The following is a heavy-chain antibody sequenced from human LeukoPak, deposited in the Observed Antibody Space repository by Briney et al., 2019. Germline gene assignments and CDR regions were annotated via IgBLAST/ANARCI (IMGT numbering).Heavy chain of an antibody. V-gene: IGHV1-18*01. J-gene: IGHJ4*02. D-gene: IGHD2-15*01. CDR2: NSAYNGNT. CDR3: ARGPYCAGGTCYSRYFDY. CDR1: GYTFTSYG. Sequence: ASVKVSCKASGYTFTSYGISWVRQAPGQGLEWMGWNSAYNGNTNYVQKLQGRVTMTTDTSTSTACMELRSLRSDDTAVYYCARGPYCAGGTCYSRYFDYWGQGTLVTVSS.